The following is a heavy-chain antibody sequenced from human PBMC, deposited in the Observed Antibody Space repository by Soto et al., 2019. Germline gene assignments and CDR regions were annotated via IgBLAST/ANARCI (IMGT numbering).Heavy chain of an antibody. CDR1: GYRFISYW. J-gene: IGHJ4*02. Sequence: PGESLKISCKGSGYRFISYWIGWVRQMPGKGLEYMGIIYPADSETRYSPSFQGQVTISADKSISTAYLQWSSLKASDTAIYYCARLEYYGSTSYCENWGQGSLVTVSS. CDR2: IYPADSET. D-gene: IGHD3-10*01. CDR3: ARLEYYGSTSYCEN. V-gene: IGHV5-51*01.